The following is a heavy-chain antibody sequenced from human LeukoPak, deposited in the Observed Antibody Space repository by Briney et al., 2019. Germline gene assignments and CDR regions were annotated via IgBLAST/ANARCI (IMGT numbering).Heavy chain of an antibody. D-gene: IGHD3-10*01. CDR2: IYYSGST. Sequence: PSETLSLTCTVSGGSFSSSSYYWGWIRQPPGKGLAWIGSIYYSGSTYYNPSLKSRVTISVDTPKSQFSLKLSSVTAADTAVYYCARGSNLLRTLDYWGQGTQVTVSS. V-gene: IGHV4-39*01. CDR3: ARGSNLLRTLDY. CDR1: GGSFSSSSYY. J-gene: IGHJ4*02.